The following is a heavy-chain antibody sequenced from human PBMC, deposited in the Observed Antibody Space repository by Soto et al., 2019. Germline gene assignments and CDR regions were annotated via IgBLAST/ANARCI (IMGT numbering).Heavy chain of an antibody. CDR3: AKDTLQWLALTDV. Sequence: GGSLRLSCAASGFTFSSYGMHWVRQAPGKGLEWVAVISYDGSNKYYADSVKGRFTISRDNSKNTLYLQMNSLRAEDTAVYYCAKDTLQWLALTDVWGQGTTVTVSS. D-gene: IGHD6-19*01. V-gene: IGHV3-30*18. CDR2: ISYDGSNK. J-gene: IGHJ6*02. CDR1: GFTFSSYG.